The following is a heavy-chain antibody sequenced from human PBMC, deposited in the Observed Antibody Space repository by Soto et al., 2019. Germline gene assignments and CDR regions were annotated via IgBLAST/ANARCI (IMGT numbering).Heavy chain of an antibody. Sequence: QVQLVQSGAEVKKPGSSVKVSCKASGGTFSSYTISWVRQAPGQGLEWMGRIIPILGIANYAQKFQGRVTITADKSTSTADMDLSSLRSEDTAVYYCASAGYDFGNSWGQGTLVTVSS. CDR1: GGTFSSYT. CDR3: ASAGYDFGNS. CDR2: IIPILGIA. J-gene: IGHJ4*02. V-gene: IGHV1-69*02. D-gene: IGHD5-12*01.